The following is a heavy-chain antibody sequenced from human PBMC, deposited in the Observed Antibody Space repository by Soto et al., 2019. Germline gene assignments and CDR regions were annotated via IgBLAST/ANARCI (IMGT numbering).Heavy chain of an antibody. J-gene: IGHJ5*02. CDR3: ARHRHPRGTVGATSPLDP. CDR2: HYSGGST. V-gene: IGHV3-53*01. D-gene: IGHD1-26*01. CDR1: GFSVISNY. Sequence: GGSLRLSCAISGFSVISNYLSWVRQAPGKGLEWVSVHYSGGSTYYADPVQGRFTISRDKSNSTLYLQMRRVRAEDTAVYFCARHRHPRGTVGATSPLDPWGQGTQVTVSS.